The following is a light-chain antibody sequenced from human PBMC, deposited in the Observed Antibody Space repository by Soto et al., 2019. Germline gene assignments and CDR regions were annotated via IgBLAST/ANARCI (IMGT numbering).Light chain of an antibody. CDR1: QSVSSN. Sequence: FVLTQSPGTLSVSPGERATLSCRASQSVSSNLAWYQQRPGQAPRLLIYDASNRATGVPARFSGSGSGTDFTLTISSLEPEDFAVYYCQQRSSWPPTFGQGTRLEIK. CDR3: QQRSSWPPT. J-gene: IGKJ5*01. CDR2: DAS. V-gene: IGKV3-11*01.